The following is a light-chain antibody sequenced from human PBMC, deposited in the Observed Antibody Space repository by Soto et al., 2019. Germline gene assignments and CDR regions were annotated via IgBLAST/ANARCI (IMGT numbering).Light chain of an antibody. CDR2: DVS. CDR1: SSEVGGYSY. V-gene: IGLV2-14*01. CDR3: SSYTSRSTLGF. J-gene: IGLJ1*01. Sequence: QSVLTQPASVSGSPGQSITISCTGTSSEVGGYSYVSWYQQHPGKAHKLMIYDVSNRPSGVSDRFSGSKSGNTASLTISGFQAENEANYYCSSYTSRSTLGFLGTGTKVTVL.